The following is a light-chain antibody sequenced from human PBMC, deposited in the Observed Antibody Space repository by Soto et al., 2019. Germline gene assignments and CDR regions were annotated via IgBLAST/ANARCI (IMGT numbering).Light chain of an antibody. V-gene: IGLV2-14*01. Sequence: QSALTQPASVSGSPGQSITISCTGTGSDVGAYRYVSWYQQHPGQAPKLIIYDVSNRPSGVSDRFSGSKSGNTASLTISWLQSEDEADYYCDSYTSSSSYAFGTGTKVTV. CDR1: GSDVGAYRY. CDR3: DSYTSSSSYA. J-gene: IGLJ1*01. CDR2: DVS.